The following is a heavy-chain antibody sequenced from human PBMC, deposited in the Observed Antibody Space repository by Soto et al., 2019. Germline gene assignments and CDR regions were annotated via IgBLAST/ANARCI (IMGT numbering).Heavy chain of an antibody. CDR2: IYYSGST. CDR1: GGSISSGDYY. D-gene: IGHD3-3*01. Sequence: RSETLSLTCTVSGGSISSGDYYWSWIRQPPVKGLEWIGYIYYSGSTYYNPSLKSRVTISVDTSKNQFSLKLSSLTAADTAVYYCARDRVRITIFGVGYYYYGMDVWGQGTTVTVSS. V-gene: IGHV4-30-4*01. CDR3: ARDRVRITIFGVGYYYYGMDV. J-gene: IGHJ6*02.